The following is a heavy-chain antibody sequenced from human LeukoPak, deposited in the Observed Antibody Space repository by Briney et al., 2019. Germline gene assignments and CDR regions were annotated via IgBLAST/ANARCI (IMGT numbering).Heavy chain of an antibody. D-gene: IGHD6-19*01. CDR3: AKDLYTVPGACDK. V-gene: IGHV3-30-3*01. Sequence: GRSLRLSCAASGFTFSSYAMHWVRQAPGKGLEWVAVISYDGSNKYYADSVKGRFTISRDNSKNTLYLQMNSLNAEDTAVYYCAKDLYTVPGACDKWGQGTLVTVSS. J-gene: IGHJ4*02. CDR1: GFTFSSYA. CDR2: ISYDGSNK.